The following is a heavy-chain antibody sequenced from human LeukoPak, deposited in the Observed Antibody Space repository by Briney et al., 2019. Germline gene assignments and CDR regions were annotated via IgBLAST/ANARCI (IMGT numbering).Heavy chain of an antibody. D-gene: IGHD6-19*01. J-gene: IGHJ4*02. Sequence: HPGGSLRLSCAASGFTFSSYAMSWVRQAPGKGLEWVSAISGSGGSTYYADSVKGRFTISRDNSKNTLYLQMNSLRAEDTAVYYCARVVAGNYLFDYWGQGTLVTVSS. CDR3: ARVVAGNYLFDY. CDR2: ISGSGGST. V-gene: IGHV3-23*01. CDR1: GFTFSSYA.